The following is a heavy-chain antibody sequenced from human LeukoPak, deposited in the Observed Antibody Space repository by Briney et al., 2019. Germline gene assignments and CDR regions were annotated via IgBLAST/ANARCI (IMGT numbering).Heavy chain of an antibody. CDR2: INPNSGGT. CDR3: VSREWRSGYFLFDS. Sequence: GASVKVSFKASGYTFTDYYMHWVRQAPGQGLEWMGWINPNSGGTNYAQRFQGGVTMTRDTSISTAYMELSRLRSDDTAVYYCVSREWRSGYFLFDSWGQGTLVTVSS. CDR1: GYTFTDYY. V-gene: IGHV1-2*02. D-gene: IGHD3-22*01. J-gene: IGHJ4*02.